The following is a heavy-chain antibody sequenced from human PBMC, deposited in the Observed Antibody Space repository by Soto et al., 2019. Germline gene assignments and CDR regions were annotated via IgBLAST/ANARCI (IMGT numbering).Heavy chain of an antibody. CDR3: ARDKSVAAAGYEDWFDP. Sequence: PGGSLRLSCSASGFTFSSYAMHWLRQAPGKGPEWVAAVSFHGSNKYYTDSVKGRFTISRDNSKDTLYLQMDSLRPEDTALYYCARDKSVAAAGYEDWFDPWGQGTLVTVSS. V-gene: IGHV3-30-3*01. D-gene: IGHD6-13*01. J-gene: IGHJ5*02. CDR2: VSFHGSNK. CDR1: GFTFSSYA.